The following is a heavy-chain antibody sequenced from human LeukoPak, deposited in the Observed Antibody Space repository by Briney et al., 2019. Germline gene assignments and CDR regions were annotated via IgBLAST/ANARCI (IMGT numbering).Heavy chain of an antibody. V-gene: IGHV1-69-2*01. CDR2: VDPEDGET. CDR1: GYTFTDYY. CDR3: GNLRGNLCDP. Sequence: ASVKVSCKVSGYTFTDYYMHWVQQAPGKGLEWMGLVDPEDGETIYAEKFQGRVTITADTSTDTAYMELSSLRSEDTAVYYCGNLRGNLCDPWGQGTLVSVFS. J-gene: IGHJ5*02.